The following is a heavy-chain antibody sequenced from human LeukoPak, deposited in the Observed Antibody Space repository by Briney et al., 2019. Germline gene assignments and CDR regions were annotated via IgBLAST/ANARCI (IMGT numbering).Heavy chain of an antibody. CDR3: ATSPVGGYSYGH. D-gene: IGHD5-18*01. Sequence: SETLSLTCTVSGGSISSGDYYWSWIRQPPGKGLEWIGYIYYSGSTYYNPSLKSRVTISVDTSKNQFSLKLSSVTAADTAVYYCATSPVGGYSYGHWGQGTLVTVSS. CDR2: IYYSGST. V-gene: IGHV4-30-4*01. J-gene: IGHJ4*02. CDR1: GGSISSGDYY.